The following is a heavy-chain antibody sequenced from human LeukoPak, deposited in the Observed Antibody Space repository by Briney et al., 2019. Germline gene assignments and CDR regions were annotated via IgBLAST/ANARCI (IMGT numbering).Heavy chain of an antibody. CDR2: INPDDEST. CDR1: GFTFRKYW. J-gene: IGHJ4*02. V-gene: IGHV3-74*01. CDR3: ARGGMGVRGAHNDY. Sequence: QPGGSLRLSCAASGFTFRKYWLHWVRQAPGKGLVWVSRINPDDESTSYADSVKGRFTISRDNAKSTLYLQMNSLRAEDTAVYYCARGGMGVRGAHNDYWGQGTLVTVSS. D-gene: IGHD3-10*01.